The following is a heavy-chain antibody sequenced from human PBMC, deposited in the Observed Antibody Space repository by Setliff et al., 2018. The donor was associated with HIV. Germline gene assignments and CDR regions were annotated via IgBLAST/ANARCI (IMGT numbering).Heavy chain of an antibody. Sequence: ASVKVSCKASGYTFSTYGISWVRQAPGQGLEWMGWISAYNDNTNYAQKVQGRVTMTTDTSTSTAYMVLRSLRSDDTAVYYCARVFYSRGSGYYKGLDYWGQGTLVTVSS. CDR3: ARVFYSRGSGYYKGLDY. CDR2: ISAYNDNT. V-gene: IGHV1-18*01. CDR1: GYTFSTYG. J-gene: IGHJ4*02. D-gene: IGHD3-3*01.